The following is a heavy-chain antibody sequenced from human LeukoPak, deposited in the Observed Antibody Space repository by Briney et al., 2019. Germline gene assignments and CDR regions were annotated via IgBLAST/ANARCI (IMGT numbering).Heavy chain of an antibody. V-gene: IGHV3-9*01. CDR1: GFTFDDYA. Sequence: GRSLRLSCAASGFTFDDYAMHWVRQARGKGLEWVSGMSWSSGSIVYADSVKGRFTISRDNAKNSLYLQMNSLRAEDTALYYCAKDSSGYYLNWGQGTLVTVSS. CDR3: AKDSSGYYLN. CDR2: MSWSSGSI. J-gene: IGHJ4*02. D-gene: IGHD3-22*01.